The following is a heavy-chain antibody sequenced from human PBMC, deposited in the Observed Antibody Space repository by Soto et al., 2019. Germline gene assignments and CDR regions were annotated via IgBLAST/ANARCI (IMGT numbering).Heavy chain of an antibody. CDR2: IYPGDSDT. D-gene: IGHD6-6*01. V-gene: IGHV5-51*01. CDR1: GYSFTSYW. Sequence: GESLKISCKGSGYSFTSYWIGWVRQMPGKGLEWMGIIYPGDSDTRYSPSFQGQVTISADKSISTAYLQWSSLKASDTAMYYCARHSYRAKLWSSSSLAAFDIWGQGTMVTVSS. J-gene: IGHJ3*02. CDR3: ARHSYRAKLWSSSSLAAFDI.